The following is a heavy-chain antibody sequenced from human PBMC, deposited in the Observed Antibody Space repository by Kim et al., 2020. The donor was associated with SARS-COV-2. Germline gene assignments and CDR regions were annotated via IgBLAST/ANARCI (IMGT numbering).Heavy chain of an antibody. D-gene: IGHD2-15*01. V-gene: IGHV3-21*01. Sequence: GGSLRLSCAASGFTFSSYSMNWVRQAPGKGLEWVSSISSSSTYIYYGDSMKGRFTISRDNAKNSLYLQMNSLRAEDTAVYYCARDLYCSGGSCQDYGMDVWGQGATVTVSS. CDR3: ARDLYCSGGSCQDYGMDV. CDR2: ISSSSTYI. J-gene: IGHJ6*02. CDR1: GFTFSSYS.